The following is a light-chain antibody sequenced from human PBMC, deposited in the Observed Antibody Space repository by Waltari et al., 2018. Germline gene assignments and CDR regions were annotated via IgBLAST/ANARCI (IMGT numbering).Light chain of an antibody. CDR1: TLRRHH. J-gene: IGLJ2*01. CDR3: NSRDSSGDRLV. CDR2: GEN. V-gene: IGLV3-19*01. Sequence: SSELTQDPAVSVALGQTVRITCQGDTLRRHHARWSQQKPGQTPLVVVHGENNRPTGIPDRFSGSRSGNTVSLTIAGVQAEDEADYYCNSRDSSGDRLVFGGGTKLTVL.